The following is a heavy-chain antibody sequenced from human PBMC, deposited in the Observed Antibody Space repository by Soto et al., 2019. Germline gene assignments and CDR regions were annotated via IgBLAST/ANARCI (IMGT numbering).Heavy chain of an antibody. Sequence: GASVKVSCKASGYTFTSYGISWVRQAPGQGLEWMGWISAYNGNTNYAQKLQGRVTMTTDTSTSTAYMELRSLRSDDTAVYYCARHYDYVWGSYRYTPGFDPWGQGTLVTVSS. CDR2: ISAYNGNT. D-gene: IGHD3-16*02. V-gene: IGHV1-18*01. CDR1: GYTFTSYG. J-gene: IGHJ5*02. CDR3: ARHYDYVWGSYRYTPGFDP.